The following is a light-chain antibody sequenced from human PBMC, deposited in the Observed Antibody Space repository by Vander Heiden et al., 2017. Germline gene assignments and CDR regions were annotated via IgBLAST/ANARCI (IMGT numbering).Light chain of an antibody. J-gene: IGLJ3*02. CDR1: SPNIGSSY. Sequence: QSVLTQPPSASGTPGQRFTISCSGSSPNIGSSYVYWYQYIPGTAPKLLIYRNHQRPSGVPDRFSGSKSGTSASLAISVLRSEDEADYYCTTWDDSLSGPVFGGGTKLTVL. V-gene: IGLV1-47*01. CDR2: RNH. CDR3: TTWDDSLSGPV.